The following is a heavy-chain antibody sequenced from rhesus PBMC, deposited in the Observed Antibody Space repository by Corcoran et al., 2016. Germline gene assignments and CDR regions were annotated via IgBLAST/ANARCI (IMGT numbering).Heavy chain of an antibody. CDR2: ISNGGTST. J-gene: IGHJ6*01. V-gene: IGHV3S5*01. CDR1: GFSFFSYG. CDR3: VKRIGNDYYGLDS. Sequence: EVQLVESGGGLVQPGGSLRLSCAASGFSFFSYGMNWVRQAPGKGLEWVSYISNGGTSTYYADSVKGRFTISRDNSKNTLSLQMNSLRVEDTAVYYCVKRIGNDYYGLDSWGQGVVVTVSS.